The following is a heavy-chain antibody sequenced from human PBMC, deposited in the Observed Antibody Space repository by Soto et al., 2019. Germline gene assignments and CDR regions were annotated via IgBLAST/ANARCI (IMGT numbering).Heavy chain of an antibody. CDR1: GFTFSSYW. CDR2: INSDGSST. V-gene: IGHV3-74*01. Sequence: GGSLRLSCAASGFTFSSYWMHWVRQAPGKGLVWVSRINSDGSSTSYADSVKGRFTISRDNTKNTLYLQMNSLRAEDTAVYYCARAEITMVRGVIITEAFDIWGQGTMVTVSS. D-gene: IGHD3-10*01. J-gene: IGHJ3*02. CDR3: ARAEITMVRGVIITEAFDI.